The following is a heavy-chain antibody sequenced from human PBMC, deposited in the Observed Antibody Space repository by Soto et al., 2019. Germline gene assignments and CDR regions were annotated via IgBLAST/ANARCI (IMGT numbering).Heavy chain of an antibody. D-gene: IGHD2-15*01. CDR2: ISADNGNT. CDR1: GYTFTSYG. Sequence: QVQLVQSGAEVKKTGASVKVSCKASGYTFTSYGISWVRQAPGQGLDWMGWISADNGNTHYAQKLQGRVTMTTDTTPSTDYMELRSLRSDETAVYCCSRDRVLADSPRKWFDPWGQGTLVTVSS. J-gene: IGHJ5*01. CDR3: SRDRVLADSPRKWFDP. V-gene: IGHV1-18*01.